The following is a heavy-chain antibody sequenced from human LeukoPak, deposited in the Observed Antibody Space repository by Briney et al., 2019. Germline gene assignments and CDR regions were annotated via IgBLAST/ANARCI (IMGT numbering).Heavy chain of an antibody. CDR2: MNPNSGNT. CDR3: ATREDYCSSTSCLSFDY. D-gene: IGHD2-2*01. J-gene: IGHJ4*02. Sequence: GASVRVSCKASGYTFTSYDINWVRQATGQGLEWMGWMNPNSGNTGYAQKLQGRVTMTRNTSISTAYMELSSLRSEDTAVYYCATREDYCSSTSCLSFDYWGQGTLVTVSS. V-gene: IGHV1-8*01. CDR1: GYTFTSYD.